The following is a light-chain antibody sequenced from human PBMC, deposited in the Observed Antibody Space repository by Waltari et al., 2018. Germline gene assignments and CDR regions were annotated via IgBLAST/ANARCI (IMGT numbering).Light chain of an antibody. J-gene: IGLJ1*01. V-gene: IGLV2-11*01. CDR2: DVT. CDR1: SSDVGGYNY. Sequence: QSALTQPRSVSGSPGQSVAISCTGTSSDVGGYNYVSWYQQHPGKAPKLMIYDVTERPSGVPARFSGSKSGNTASLTVSGLQAEDEADYYCCSFAAGDAYVFGTGTKVSVL. CDR3: CSFAAGDAYV.